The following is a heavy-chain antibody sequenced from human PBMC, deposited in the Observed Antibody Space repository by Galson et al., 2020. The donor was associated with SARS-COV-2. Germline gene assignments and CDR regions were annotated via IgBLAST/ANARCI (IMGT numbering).Heavy chain of an antibody. CDR3: ARALPQLIGSYYYDSSGPIDY. CDR1: GGSISSSNW. Sequence: SETLSLTCAVSGGSISSSNWWSWVRQPPGKGLEWIGEIYHSGSTNYNPSLKSRVTISVDKSKNQFSLKLGSVTAADTAVYYCARALPQLIGSYYYDSSGPIDYWGQGTLVTVSS. V-gene: IGHV4-4*02. CDR2: IYHSGST. D-gene: IGHD3-22*01. J-gene: IGHJ4*02.